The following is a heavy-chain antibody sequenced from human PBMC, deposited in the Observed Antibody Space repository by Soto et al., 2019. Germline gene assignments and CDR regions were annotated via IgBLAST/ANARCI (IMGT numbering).Heavy chain of an antibody. CDR3: ARDWDYYDSSGPFDY. D-gene: IGHD3-22*01. Sequence: GGSLRLSCAASGFTFSSYLMSWVRQAPGKGLEWVANIKQDGSEKYYVDSVKGRFTISRDNAKNSLYLQMNSLRAEDTAVYYCARDWDYYDSSGPFDYWGQGTLVTVSS. V-gene: IGHV3-7*01. CDR1: GFTFSSYL. J-gene: IGHJ4*02. CDR2: IKQDGSEK.